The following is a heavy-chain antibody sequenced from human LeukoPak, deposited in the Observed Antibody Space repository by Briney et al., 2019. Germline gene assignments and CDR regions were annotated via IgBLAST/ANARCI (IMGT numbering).Heavy chain of an antibody. D-gene: IGHD6-13*01. CDR3: AKASIGYSSSWYVYSNYYYYMDV. V-gene: IGHV3-43*02. J-gene: IGHJ6*03. CDR1: GFTFDDYA. CDR2: ISGDGGST. Sequence: GGSLRLSCAASGFTFDDYAMHWVRQAPGKGLEWVSLISGDGGSTYYADSVKGRFTISRDNSKSSLYLQMNSLRTEDTALYYCAKASIGYSSSWYVYSNYYYYMDVWGKGTTVTVSS.